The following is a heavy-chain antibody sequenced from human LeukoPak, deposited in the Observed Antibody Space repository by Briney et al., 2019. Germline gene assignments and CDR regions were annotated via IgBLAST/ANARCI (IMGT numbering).Heavy chain of an antibody. J-gene: IGHJ4*02. V-gene: IGHV5-51*01. D-gene: IGHD2-15*01. CDR1: RYSFTSYW. CDR2: IYPGDSDT. CDR3: ARRDCSGGSCYSHFDY. Sequence: GESLKISCKGSRYSFTSYWIGWVRQMPGKGLEWMGIIYPGDSDTRYSPSFQGQVTISADKSISTAYLQWSSLKASDTAMYYCARRDCSGGSCYSHFDYWGQGTLVTVSS.